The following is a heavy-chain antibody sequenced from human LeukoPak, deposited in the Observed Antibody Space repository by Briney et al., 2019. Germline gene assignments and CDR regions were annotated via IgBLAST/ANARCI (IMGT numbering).Heavy chain of an antibody. Sequence: SETLSLTCTVSGGSISSYYWSWIRQPAGKGLEGLGRLYGSGNINYNPSLQSRLTMSLDTSKNRFSLQLSSVTAADTAVYFCAREGGCTTGSCYYFDSWGLGTLVTVSS. V-gene: IGHV4-4*07. CDR2: LYGSGNI. CDR3: AREGGCTTGSCYYFDS. CDR1: GGSISSYY. J-gene: IGHJ4*02. D-gene: IGHD2-8*01.